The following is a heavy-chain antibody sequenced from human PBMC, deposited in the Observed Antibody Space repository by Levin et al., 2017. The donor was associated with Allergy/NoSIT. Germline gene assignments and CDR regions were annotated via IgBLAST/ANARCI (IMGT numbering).Heavy chain of an antibody. V-gene: IGHV4-59*01. CDR2: MYYTGTT. CDR3: VRDRAVARLRGPELDY. Sequence: ESLKISCTVSGSTIKSYYWSWIRQAPGKGLEWIGYMYYTGTTNYNPSLKSRVTISVDTSKNQFSLKLTSVTAADTAVYYCVRDRAVARLRGPELDYWGQGMLVTVSP. D-gene: IGHD3-10*01. J-gene: IGHJ4*02. CDR1: GSTIKSYY.